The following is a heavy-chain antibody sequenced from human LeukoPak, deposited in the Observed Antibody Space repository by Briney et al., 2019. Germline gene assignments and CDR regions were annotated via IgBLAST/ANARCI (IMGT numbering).Heavy chain of an antibody. D-gene: IGHD3-10*01. CDR1: GFTFDDYA. CDR3: AKALYGSGSLDY. V-gene: IGHV3-9*01. CDR2: ISWNSGSI. J-gene: IGHJ4*02. Sequence: PGGSLRLSCAASGFTFDDYAMHWVRQAPGKGLEWVSGISWNSGSIGYADPVKGRFTISRDNAKNSLYLQMNSLRAEDTALYYCAKALYGSGSLDYWGQGTLVTVSS.